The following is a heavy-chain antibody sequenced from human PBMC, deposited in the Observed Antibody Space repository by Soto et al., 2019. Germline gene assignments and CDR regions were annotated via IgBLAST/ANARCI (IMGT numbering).Heavy chain of an antibody. D-gene: IGHD3-3*01. V-gene: IGHV4-59*08. CDR1: GGSISSYY. CDR2: IYYSGST. Sequence: QVQLQESGPGLVKPSETLSLTCTVSGGSISSYYWSWIRQPPGKGLEWIGYIYYSGSTNYNPSLKSRVTISVDTSKNQFSLKLSSVTAADTAVYYCARQVDFYYDSNYFDYWGQGTLVTVSS. J-gene: IGHJ4*02. CDR3: ARQVDFYYDSNYFDY.